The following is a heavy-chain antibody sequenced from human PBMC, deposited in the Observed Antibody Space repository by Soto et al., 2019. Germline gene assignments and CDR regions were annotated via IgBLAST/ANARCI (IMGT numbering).Heavy chain of an antibody. CDR3: ARDPWAADY. Sequence: EVQLVESGGGLVQPGGSLRLSCAASGFTVSTKYMSWVRLAPGKGLECVSVIYSGGSTFYADAVRGRFTISRDNSKNTVNLQMNSLRAEDTAVYYCARDPWAADYWGQGTLVTVSS. J-gene: IGHJ4*02. V-gene: IGHV3-66*01. D-gene: IGHD3-16*01. CDR1: GFTVSTKY. CDR2: IYSGGST.